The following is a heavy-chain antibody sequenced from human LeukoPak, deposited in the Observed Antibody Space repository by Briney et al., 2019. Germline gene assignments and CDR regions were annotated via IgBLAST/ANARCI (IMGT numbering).Heavy chain of an antibody. D-gene: IGHD3-22*01. V-gene: IGHV4-61*02. J-gene: IGHJ6*02. CDR3: ARDTYKYDSSGYYYYYYGMDV. Sequence: SQTLSLTCTVSGDSISSDSYNWNWIRQPAGKGLEWIGRIHISGSTNHNPSFKSRVTLSVDTSKNQFSLKLSSVTAADTAVYYCARDTYKYDSSGYYYYYYGMDVWGQGTTVTVSS. CDR1: GDSISSDSYN. CDR2: IHISGST.